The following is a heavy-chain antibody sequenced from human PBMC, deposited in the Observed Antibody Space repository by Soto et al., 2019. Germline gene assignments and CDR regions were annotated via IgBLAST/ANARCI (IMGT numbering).Heavy chain of an antibody. CDR2: IYWDDDK. V-gene: IGHV2-5*02. D-gene: IGHD2-2*01. CDR1: GFSPSTSGVG. Sequence: GPTLVNPTQTLTLTCTFSGFSPSTSGVGVGWIRQPPGKALEWLALIYWDDDKRYSPSLKSRLTITKDTSENQVVLTMTNMDPVDTATYYCAHRGCTSSSCYGASKWFDPWGQGILVTVSS. J-gene: IGHJ5*02. CDR3: AHRGCTSSSCYGASKWFDP.